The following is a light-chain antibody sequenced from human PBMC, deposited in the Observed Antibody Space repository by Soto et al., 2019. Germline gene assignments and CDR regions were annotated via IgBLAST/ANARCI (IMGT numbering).Light chain of an antibody. CDR1: SSDVGGYNY. CDR2: EVY. J-gene: IGLJ3*02. CDR3: SSYVGNNNLV. V-gene: IGLV2-8*01. Sequence: QSVLTQPRSVSGSPGQSVTISCTGTSSDVGGYNYVSWYQQHPGKAPKVIIYEVYKRPSGVPDRFSGSKSGKTASLTVSGLQADDEADYYCSSYVGNNNLVFGGGTKLTVL.